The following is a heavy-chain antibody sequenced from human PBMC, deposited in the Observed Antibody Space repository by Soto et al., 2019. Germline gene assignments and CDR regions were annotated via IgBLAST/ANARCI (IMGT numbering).Heavy chain of an antibody. CDR3: ARDYYKYYDSSGYYRSPAY. D-gene: IGHD3-22*01. J-gene: IGHJ4*02. V-gene: IGHV3-30*04. CDR1: GLTFVALG. Sequence: GRSMRPSRPVAGLTFVALGMRWVRQTKGKGLEWVALISYDGRDKDYADSGKGRFTISRDNSRNTLFLQMNSLRAEDTAVYYCARDYYKYYDSSGYYRSPAYWGQGTLVTVSS. CDR2: ISYDGRDK.